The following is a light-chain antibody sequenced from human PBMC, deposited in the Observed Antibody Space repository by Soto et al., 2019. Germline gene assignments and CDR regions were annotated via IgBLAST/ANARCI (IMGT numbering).Light chain of an antibody. V-gene: IGKV1-33*01. CDR3: QQYNNPPLT. Sequence: DIQMTQSPSSLSASVGDRVTITCQASQDISNYLNWYQQKPGQAPKLLMYDASNLETGAPSRFSGSGSGTDFTFTISSLQPEDVATYYCQQYNNPPLTFGGGTKVEIK. J-gene: IGKJ4*01. CDR1: QDISNY. CDR2: DAS.